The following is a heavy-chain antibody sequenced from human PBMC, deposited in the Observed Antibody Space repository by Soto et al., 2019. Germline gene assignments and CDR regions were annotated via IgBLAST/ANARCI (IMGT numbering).Heavy chain of an antibody. V-gene: IGHV3-33*01. D-gene: IGHD1-26*01. CDR3: VAREEGNRLT. CDR2: TSYDGTSE. J-gene: IGHJ4*02. Sequence: QVQLVESGGGVVQPGGSLTLSCTASGFFLSDYGMHWVRQAPGKGLEWVAATSYDGTSEYYADSVKDRFTTSRDNPRNTLYLQMHSLRPEDAAVYYCVAREEGNRLTWGQGTLVTVSS. CDR1: GFFLSDYG.